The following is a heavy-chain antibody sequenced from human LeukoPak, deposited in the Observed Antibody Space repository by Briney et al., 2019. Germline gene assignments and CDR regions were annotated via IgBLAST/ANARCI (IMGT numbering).Heavy chain of an antibody. J-gene: IGHJ4*02. D-gene: IGHD6-13*01. Sequence: GRSLRLSCAASGFTFDVYAMHWVRQAPGKGVVWVLCIIWIGSSIAHADSVKGRLTISRDNAKNSLYLQMNSLRAEDTALYYCAKGHSSSWYIFDYCRQGTLVTV. CDR2: IIWIGSSI. V-gene: IGHV3-9*01. CDR1: GFTFDVYA. CDR3: AKGHSSSWYIFDY.